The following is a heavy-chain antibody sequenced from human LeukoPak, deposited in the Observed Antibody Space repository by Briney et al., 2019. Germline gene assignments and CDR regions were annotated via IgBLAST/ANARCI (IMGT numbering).Heavy chain of an antibody. CDR1: GYTFTGYY. CDR3: ARDRELAAAIEFDP. J-gene: IGHJ5*02. Sequence: GASVKVSCKASGYTFTGYYMHWVRQAPGQGLEWMGWINTNTGNPTYAQGFTGRFVFSLDTSVSTAYLQISSLKAEDTAVYYCARDRELAAAIEFDPWGQGTLVTVSS. D-gene: IGHD2-2*01. CDR2: INTNTGNP. V-gene: IGHV7-4-1*02.